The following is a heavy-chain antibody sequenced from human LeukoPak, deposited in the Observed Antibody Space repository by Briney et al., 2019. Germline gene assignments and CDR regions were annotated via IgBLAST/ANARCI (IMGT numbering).Heavy chain of an antibody. CDR3: AKDRSYGDSRGAFDY. CDR1: GFTFSSYE. CDR2: IAYDGSNK. D-gene: IGHD4-17*01. Sequence: PGGSLRLSCAASGFTFSSYEMNWVRQAPGKGLEWVAVIAYDGSNKYYADSVKGRFTISRDNAKNSLYLQMNSLRAEDTALYYCAKDRSYGDSRGAFDYWGQGTLVTVSS. V-gene: IGHV3-30*18. J-gene: IGHJ4*02.